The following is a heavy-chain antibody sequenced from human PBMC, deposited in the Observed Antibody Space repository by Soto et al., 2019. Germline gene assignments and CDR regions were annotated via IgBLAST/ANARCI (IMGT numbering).Heavy chain of an antibody. CDR3: ARGPTTEKVDS. CDR1: GGSISSSNW. V-gene: IGHV4-4*02. J-gene: IGHJ4*02. CDR2: IYYSGST. Sequence: NPSATLSLTCAVSGGSISSSNWWSWVRQPPGKGLEWIGEIYYSGSTYYNPSLKSRVTISIDTSKNQFSLNLSSVTAADTAVYYCARGPTTEKVDSWGQGILVTVSS.